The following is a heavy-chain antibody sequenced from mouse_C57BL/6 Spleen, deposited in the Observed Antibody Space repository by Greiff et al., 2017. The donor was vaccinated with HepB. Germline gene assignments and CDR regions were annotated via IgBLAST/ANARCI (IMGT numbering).Heavy chain of an antibody. CDR3: ARKGWLPCYYAMDY. CDR1: GFSLTSYG. J-gene: IGHJ4*01. D-gene: IGHD2-2*01. Sequence: QVQLKQSGPGLVQPSQSLSITCTVSGFSLTSYGVHWVRQSPGKGLEWLGVIWSGGSTDYNAAFISRLSISKDNSKSQVFFKMNSLQADDTAIYYCARKGWLPCYYAMDYWGQGTSVTVSS. V-gene: IGHV2-2*01. CDR2: IWSGGST.